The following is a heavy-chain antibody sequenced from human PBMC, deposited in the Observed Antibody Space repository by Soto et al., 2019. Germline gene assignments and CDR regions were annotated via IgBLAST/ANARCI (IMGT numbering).Heavy chain of an antibody. CDR2: IYTGGYT. J-gene: IGHJ4*02. D-gene: IGHD6-19*01. V-gene: IGHV3-53*01. CDR3: ASGRIAVAAHYSFDL. CDR1: GFTVSSNY. Sequence: EVQLVESGGGLIQPGGSLKLSCTASGFTVSSNYMSWVRQAPGKGLEWVSVIYTGGYTYHADSVKGRFTISRDNSKNTLSLQMNSLRAEDTAVYFCASGRIAVAAHYSFDLWGQRTLVTVSS.